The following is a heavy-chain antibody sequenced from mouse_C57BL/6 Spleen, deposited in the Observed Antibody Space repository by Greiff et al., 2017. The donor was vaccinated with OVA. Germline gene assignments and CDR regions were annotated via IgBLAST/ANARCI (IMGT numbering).Heavy chain of an antibody. V-gene: IGHV1-82*01. D-gene: IGHD2-4*01. CDR1: GYAFSSSW. J-gene: IGHJ2*01. CDR3: ARLSPYDYGGDY. CDR2: IYPGDGDT. Sequence: VQLQQSGPELVKPGASVKISCKASGYAFSSSWMNWVKQRPGKGLEWIGRIYPGDGDTNYNGKFKGKATLTADKSSSTAYMQLSSLTSEDSAVYVCARLSPYDYGGDYWGQGTTLTVSS.